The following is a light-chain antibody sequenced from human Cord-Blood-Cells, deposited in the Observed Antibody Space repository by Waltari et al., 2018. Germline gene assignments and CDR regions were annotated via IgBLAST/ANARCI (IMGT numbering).Light chain of an antibody. CDR3: QTWGTGIHWV. CDR1: SGHSSYA. Sequence: QLVLTQSPSASASLGASVKLTCTLSSGHSSYAIAWHQQQPEKGPRYLMKLNSDGSHSKGDGIPYRFSGSSSGAERYLTISSLQSEDEADYYCQTWGTGIHWVFGGGTKLTVL. CDR2: LNSDGSH. V-gene: IGLV4-69*01. J-gene: IGLJ3*02.